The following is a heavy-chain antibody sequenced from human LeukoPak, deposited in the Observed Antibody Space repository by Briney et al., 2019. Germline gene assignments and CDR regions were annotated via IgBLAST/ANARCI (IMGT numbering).Heavy chain of an antibody. D-gene: IGHD6-19*01. V-gene: IGHV4-39*07. Sequence: SETLSLTCTVSGGSISSSSYYWGWIRQPPGKGLEWIGSIYYSGSTYYNPSLKSRVTISVDTSKNQFSLKLSSVTAADTAVYYCARVGYSSGWSPTQLNPYEFDYWGQGTLVTVSS. CDR3: ARVGYSSGWSPTQLNPYEFDY. CDR1: GGSISSSSYY. J-gene: IGHJ4*02. CDR2: IYYSGST.